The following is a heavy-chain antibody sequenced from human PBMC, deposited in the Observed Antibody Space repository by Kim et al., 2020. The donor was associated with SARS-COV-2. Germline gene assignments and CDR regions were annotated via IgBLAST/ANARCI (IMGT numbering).Heavy chain of an antibody. Sequence: GESLKISCVTSGFTFSTYTMGWVRQSPGKGLEWVADINSGGGRRFYVDSVKGRFALSRDNSKNTVYLDISSLRADDTATYYCVRVGSLAWRDYWGQGTLV. D-gene: IGHD1-1*01. CDR3: VRVGSLAWRDY. V-gene: IGHV3-23*01. J-gene: IGHJ4*02. CDR2: INSGGGRR. CDR1: GFTFSTYT.